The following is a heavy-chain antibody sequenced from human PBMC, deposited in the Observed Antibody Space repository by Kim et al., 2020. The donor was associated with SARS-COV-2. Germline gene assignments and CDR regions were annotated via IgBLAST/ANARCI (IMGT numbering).Heavy chain of an antibody. CDR3: ARRQPIVVANNWFDP. J-gene: IGHJ5*02. D-gene: IGHD3-22*01. Sequence: PSLKSRVTISVDKSKNQFSLKLSSVTAADTAVYYCARRQPIVVANNWFDPWGQGTLVTVSS. V-gene: IGHV4-4*02.